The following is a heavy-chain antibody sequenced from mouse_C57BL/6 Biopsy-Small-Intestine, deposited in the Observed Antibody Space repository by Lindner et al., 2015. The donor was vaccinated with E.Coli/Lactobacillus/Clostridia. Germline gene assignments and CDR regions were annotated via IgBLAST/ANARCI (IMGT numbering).Heavy chain of an antibody. V-gene: IGHV1-18*01. CDR3: ARGNERRYFDV. J-gene: IGHJ1*03. CDR1: GYTFTDYN. CDR2: INPNNGGT. Sequence: VQLQESGAELVKPGASVKIPCKASGYTFTDYNMDWVKQSHGKSLEWIGDINPNNGGTIYNQKFKGKATLTVDKSSSTAYMELRSLTSEDTAVYYCARGNERRYFDVWGTGTTVTVSS.